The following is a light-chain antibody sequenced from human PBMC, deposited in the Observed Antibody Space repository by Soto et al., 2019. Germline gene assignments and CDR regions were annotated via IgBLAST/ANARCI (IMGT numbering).Light chain of an antibody. CDR3: QQRYNWPLT. CDR2: DAS. J-gene: IGKJ1*01. V-gene: IGKV3-11*01. CDR1: QSIRNNF. Sequence: EIVLTQSPGTLSLSPGERATLSCRASQSIRNNFLAWYQQKFGQAPRLLIYDASNRATGIPARFSGSGSGTDFTLTISSLEPEDFAIYYCQQRYNWPLTFGQGTKVDIK.